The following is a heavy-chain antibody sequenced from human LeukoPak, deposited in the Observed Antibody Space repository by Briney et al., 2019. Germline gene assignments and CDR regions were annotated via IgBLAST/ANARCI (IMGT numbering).Heavy chain of an antibody. CDR2: IYYSGST. D-gene: IGHD2-15*01. V-gene: IGHV4-39*02. CDR3: ARLVSRYCSGGSCLETYYFDY. CDR1: GGFLSSGSYY. J-gene: IGHJ4*02. Sequence: SETLSLTCTVSGGFLSSGSYYWGWIRQPPGKGLEWIGSIYYSGSTYYNPSLKSRVTISVDTSKNHFSLKLSSVTAADTAVYYCARLVSRYCSGGSCLETYYFDYWGQGTLVTVSS.